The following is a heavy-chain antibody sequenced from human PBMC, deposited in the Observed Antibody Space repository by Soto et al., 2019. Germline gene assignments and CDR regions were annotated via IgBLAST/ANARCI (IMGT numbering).Heavy chain of an antibody. D-gene: IGHD2-8*01. CDR3: ARGDIVPKRYYGMDV. CDR2: ISYDGSNK. CDR1: GFTFSSYA. V-gene: IGHV3-30-3*01. J-gene: IGHJ6*02. Sequence: GGSLRLSCAASGFTFSSYAMHWVRQAPGKGLEWVAVISYDGSNKYYADSVKGRFTISRDNSKNTLYLQMNSLRAEDTAVYYCARGDIVPKRYYGMDVWGQGTTVTVSS.